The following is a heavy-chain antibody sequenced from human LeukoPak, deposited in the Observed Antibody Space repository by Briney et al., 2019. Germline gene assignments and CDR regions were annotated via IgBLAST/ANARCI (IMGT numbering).Heavy chain of an antibody. Sequence: GGSLRLSCAASGFTFSSYSMNWVRQAPGKGLEWVSSISSSSSYIYYADSVKGRFTISRDNAKNSLYLQMNSLRAEDTAVYYCARDKWSHYYGSGRGWGTNWFDPWGQGTLVTVFS. D-gene: IGHD3-10*01. CDR1: GFTFSSYS. CDR3: ARDKWSHYYGSGRGWGTNWFDP. J-gene: IGHJ5*02. CDR2: ISSSSSYI. V-gene: IGHV3-21*01.